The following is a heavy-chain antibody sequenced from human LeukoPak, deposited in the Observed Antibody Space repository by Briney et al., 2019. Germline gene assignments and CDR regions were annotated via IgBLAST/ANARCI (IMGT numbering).Heavy chain of an antibody. V-gene: IGHV3-30*18. CDR2: ISKDGNNK. CDR3: AKDYHLAGYYGPFHY. J-gene: IGHJ4*02. CDR1: GFTFSDYG. D-gene: IGHD3-9*01. Sequence: SGGSLRLSCAASGFTFSDYGIHWARQAPGKGLEWVAVISKDGNNKDYADSLKGRFTISRDNSNGTVYLQMNSLGADDTAVYYCAKDYHLAGYYGPFHYWGQGTLATVSS.